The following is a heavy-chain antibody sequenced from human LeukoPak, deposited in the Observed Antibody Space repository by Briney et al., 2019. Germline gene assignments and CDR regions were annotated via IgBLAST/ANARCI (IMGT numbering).Heavy chain of an antibody. D-gene: IGHD3-22*01. CDR1: GGTFSSYA. CDR2: IIPIFGTA. CDR3: ARDRRPYYYDSSGYYYHDAFDI. Sequence: GASVKVSCKASGGTFSSYAISWVRQAPGQGLEWVGGIIPIFGTANYAQKFQGRVTITTDESTSTAYMELSSLRSEDTAVYYCARDRRPYYYDSSGYYYHDAFDIWGQGTMVTVSS. J-gene: IGHJ3*02. V-gene: IGHV1-69*05.